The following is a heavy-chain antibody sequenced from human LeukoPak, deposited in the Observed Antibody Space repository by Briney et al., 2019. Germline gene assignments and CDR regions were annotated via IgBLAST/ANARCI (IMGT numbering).Heavy chain of an antibody. Sequence: GGSLRLSCAASGFTFSSYWMSWVRQAPGKGLEGVANIKQDGSEKYYVDSVKGRFTISRDNAKSSLYLQMNSLRAEDTAVYYCARDGASYYYDSSGYYPTIYWGQGTLVTVSS. CDR1: GFTFSSYW. CDR2: IKQDGSEK. CDR3: ARDGASYYYDSSGYYPTIY. D-gene: IGHD3-22*01. V-gene: IGHV3-7*01. J-gene: IGHJ4*02.